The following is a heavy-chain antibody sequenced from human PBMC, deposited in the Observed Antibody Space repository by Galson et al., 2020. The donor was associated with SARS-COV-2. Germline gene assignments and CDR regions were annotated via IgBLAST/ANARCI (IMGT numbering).Heavy chain of an antibody. Sequence: SVKVSCKASGGTFSSYAISWVRQAPGQGLEWMGGIIPIFGTVNYAQKFQGRVTITADESTSTAYMELSSLRSEDTAVYYCARSYYDSSGYYRHYYYYGMDVWGQGTTVTVSS. J-gene: IGHJ6*02. V-gene: IGHV1-69*13. CDR2: IIPIFGTV. CDR1: GGTFSSYA. CDR3: ARSYYDSSGYYRHYYYYGMDV. D-gene: IGHD3-22*01.